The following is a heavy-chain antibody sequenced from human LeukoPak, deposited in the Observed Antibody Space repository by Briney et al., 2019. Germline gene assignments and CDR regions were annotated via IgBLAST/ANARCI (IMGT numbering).Heavy chain of an antibody. V-gene: IGHV4-34*01. CDR1: GGSFSGYY. D-gene: IGHD3-22*01. Sequence: SETLSLTCAVYGGSFSGYYWSWIRQPPGKGLEWIGEINHSGSTNYNPSLKSRVTISVDTSNNLFSLRLSSVTAADTAVYYCARDPRYYDSSGYNDYFDYWGQGTLVTVSP. CDR2: INHSGST. CDR3: ARDPRYYDSSGYNDYFDY. J-gene: IGHJ4*02.